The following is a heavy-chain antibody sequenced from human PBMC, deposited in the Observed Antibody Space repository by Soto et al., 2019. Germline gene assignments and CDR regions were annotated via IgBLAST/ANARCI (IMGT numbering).Heavy chain of an antibody. Sequence: SVKVSCKASGGTFSSYAISWVRQAPGQGLEWMGGIIPIFGTGNYAQKFQGRVTITANESTSTAYMELSSLRSEDTAVYYCARARSSSCPVGCWFDPWGQGTLVTVSS. CDR3: ARARSSSCPVGCWFDP. J-gene: IGHJ5*02. D-gene: IGHD2-15*01. CDR2: IIPIFGTG. CDR1: GGTFSSYA. V-gene: IGHV1-69*13.